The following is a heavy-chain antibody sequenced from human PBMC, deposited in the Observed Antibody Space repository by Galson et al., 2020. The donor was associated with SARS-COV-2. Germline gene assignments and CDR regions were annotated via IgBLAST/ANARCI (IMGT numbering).Heavy chain of an antibody. CDR2: IYWDDEE. CDR3: AVVLYFESSGYWGFDY. D-gene: IGHD3-22*01. V-gene: IGHV2-5*02. CDR1: GFSLSSSGVG. Sequence: SGPTLVTPTQTLPLTCTFSGFSLSSSGVGVGWIRQPPGKTLEWLALIYWDDEEHYSPSLKSRLTITKATSKNQVVLTMTNMDPVDTGTYYCAVVLYFESSGYWGFDYWGQGTRVIVSS. J-gene: IGHJ4*02.